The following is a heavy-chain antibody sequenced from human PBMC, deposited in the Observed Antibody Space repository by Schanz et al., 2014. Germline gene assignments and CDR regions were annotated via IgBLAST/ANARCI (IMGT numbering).Heavy chain of an antibody. CDR2: IDSSSKYI. V-gene: IGHV3-21*02. D-gene: IGHD2-2*01. CDR3: ARTPLRPSCSLCLYNWFDP. J-gene: IGHJ5*02. CDR1: GFIFSDYS. Sequence: QLVESGGGLVKPGGSLRLSCAASGFIFSDYSMNWVRQAPGKGLEWVSTIDSSSKYIYYADSVRGRFTISRDNAKNSLYLQMSSLRAEDTAVYYCARTPLRPSCSLCLYNWFDPWGQGTLVTVSS.